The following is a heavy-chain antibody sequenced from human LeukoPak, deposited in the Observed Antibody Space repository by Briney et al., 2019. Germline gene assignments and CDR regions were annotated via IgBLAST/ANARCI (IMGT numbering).Heavy chain of an antibody. V-gene: IGHV4-39*07. CDR1: GISISSTSYY. CDR3: ARDLDVLGYFHFDY. Sequence: PSETLSLTFSVSGISISSTSYYWGCIRQPPGRGLEWIGSISYSGSTYYNPSLKSRVTISVDTSKNQFSLKLSSVTAADTAVYYCARDLDVLGYFHFDYWGQGTLVTVSS. CDR2: ISYSGST. J-gene: IGHJ4*02. D-gene: IGHD3-22*01.